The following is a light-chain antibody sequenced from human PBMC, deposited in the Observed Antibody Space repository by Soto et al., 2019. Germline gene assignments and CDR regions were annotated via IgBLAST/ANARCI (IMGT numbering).Light chain of an antibody. V-gene: IGKV3-20*01. CDR2: GTS. Sequence: EIVLTQSPGTLSLSPGEGATLSCRASQSVSSSYLAWYQQKPGQAPRLLLYGTSSRATGIPDRFSGSGSGTNFTHTISRLEPEDFAVYYCQQYVISPRTFGQGTKVEIK. CDR1: QSVSSSY. CDR3: QQYVISPRT. J-gene: IGKJ1*01.